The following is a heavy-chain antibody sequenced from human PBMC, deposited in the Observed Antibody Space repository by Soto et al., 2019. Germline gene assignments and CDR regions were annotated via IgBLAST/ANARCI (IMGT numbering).Heavy chain of an antibody. CDR3: ARSATMVRGVIRRDDAFDI. CDR1: EFTFSNYA. J-gene: IGHJ3*02. Sequence: GGSLRLSCAASEFTFSNYAMSWVRQAPGKGLEWVSAISYGSSTIYYADSVKGRFTISRDNAKNSLYLQMNSLRAEDTAVYYCARSATMVRGVIRRDDAFDIWGQGTMVTVSS. CDR2: ISYGSSTI. V-gene: IGHV3-21*01. D-gene: IGHD3-10*01.